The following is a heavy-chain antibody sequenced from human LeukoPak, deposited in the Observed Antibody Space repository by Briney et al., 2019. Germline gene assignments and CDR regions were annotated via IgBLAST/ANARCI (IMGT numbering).Heavy chain of an antibody. J-gene: IGHJ4*02. CDR1: GGSISSSSYY. Sequence: PSETLSLTCTVSGGSISSSSYYWGWIRQPPGKGLEWIGTIYYSGSTYYNPSLKSRVTISVDTSKNQFSLRLSSVTAADTAVYYCASSRAVAGTRLRYFDYWGQGTLVTVSS. V-gene: IGHV4-39*07. CDR2: IYYSGST. CDR3: ASSRAVAGTRLRYFDY. D-gene: IGHD6-19*01.